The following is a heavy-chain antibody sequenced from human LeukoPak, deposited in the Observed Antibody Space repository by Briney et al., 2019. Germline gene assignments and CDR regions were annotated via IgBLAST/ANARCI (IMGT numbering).Heavy chain of an antibody. Sequence: SETLSLTCTVSGGSISSYYWSWIRQPPGKGLEWIGEIYHSGSTTYNPSLKSRVTISVDKSKNQFSLKLSSVTAADTAVYYCARDRLAAVPDAFDIWGQGTMVTVSS. D-gene: IGHD6-13*01. V-gene: IGHV4-59*12. CDR1: GGSISSYY. J-gene: IGHJ3*02. CDR3: ARDRLAAVPDAFDI. CDR2: IYHSGST.